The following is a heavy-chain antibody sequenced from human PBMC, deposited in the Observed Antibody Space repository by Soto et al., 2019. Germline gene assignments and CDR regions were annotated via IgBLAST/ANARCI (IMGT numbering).Heavy chain of an antibody. D-gene: IGHD1-1*01. CDR3: ARDVMRTTNGWPEDS. V-gene: IGHV3-7*01. J-gene: IGHJ5*02. CDR1: GFTFRNYW. CDR2: INQDGSEK. Sequence: EVQLVESGGGLVQPGGSLRLSCVASGFTFRNYWMSWVRQVPGKGLQWLVNINQDGSEKYSVDSVKGRFTITRDNAKNSLFLQMDSLRAEDTALYYGARDVMRTTNGWPEDSWGQGTLVSVSS.